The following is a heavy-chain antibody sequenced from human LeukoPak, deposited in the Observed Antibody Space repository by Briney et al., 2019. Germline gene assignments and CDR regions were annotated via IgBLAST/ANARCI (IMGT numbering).Heavy chain of an antibody. D-gene: IGHD6-13*01. CDR1: GYTFTTYA. CDR3: ARDPIGSRWPYYFDY. CDR2: INAGNGNT. Sequence: ASVKVSCTASGYTFTTYALHWVRQAPGQRLEWMGWINAGNGNTKYSQKFQARVTVTRDTSASTAYMELSSLRSEDTAVYYCARDPIGSRWPYYFDYWGQGTLVTVSS. J-gene: IGHJ4*02. V-gene: IGHV1-3*01.